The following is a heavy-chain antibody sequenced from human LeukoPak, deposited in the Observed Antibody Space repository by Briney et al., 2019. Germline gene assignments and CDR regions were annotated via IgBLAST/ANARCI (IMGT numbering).Heavy chain of an antibody. CDR2: INYRGGA. CDR3: ARGEPDIVVVMGAQHYWYFDL. D-gene: IGHD2-2*01. Sequence: SETLSLTCTVSGGSIRSGDEYWSWIRQPPGKGLEWLGYINYRGGAFHNPSLKSRVTISIDTSKNQFSLKVRSVTAADTAVYYCARGEPDIVVVMGAQHYWYFDLWGRGTLVTVSP. J-gene: IGHJ2*01. V-gene: IGHV4-30-4*08. CDR1: GGSIRSGDEY.